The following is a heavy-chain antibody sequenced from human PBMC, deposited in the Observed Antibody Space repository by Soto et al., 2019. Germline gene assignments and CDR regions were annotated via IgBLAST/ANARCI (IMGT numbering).Heavy chain of an antibody. V-gene: IGHV3-30*18. D-gene: IGHD6-13*01. CDR2: ISYDGSNK. CDR1: GFTFSSYG. Sequence: QVQLVESGGGVVQPGRSLRLSCAASGFTFSSYGMHWVRQAPGKGLEWVAVISYDGSNKYYADSVKGRFTISGDNSKNTLYLQMNSLRAEDTAVYYCAKDISSGYMAGSSWGQGTLVTVSS. CDR3: AKDISSGYMAGSS. J-gene: IGHJ4*02.